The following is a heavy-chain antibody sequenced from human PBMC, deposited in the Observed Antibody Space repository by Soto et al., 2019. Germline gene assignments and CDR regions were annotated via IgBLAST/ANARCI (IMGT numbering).Heavy chain of an antibody. Sequence: EVQLLESGGGLVQPGGSLRLSCAASGVTFSSYAMSWVRQAPGTGLEWVSAISGRGGSTYYADSVKGRFTISRDNSKNTLYLQMNSLRAEDTAVYYCAKDGRIAARRANFDYWGQGTLVTVSS. V-gene: IGHV3-23*01. CDR1: GVTFSSYA. J-gene: IGHJ4*02. CDR3: AKDGRIAARRANFDY. CDR2: ISGRGGST. D-gene: IGHD6-6*01.